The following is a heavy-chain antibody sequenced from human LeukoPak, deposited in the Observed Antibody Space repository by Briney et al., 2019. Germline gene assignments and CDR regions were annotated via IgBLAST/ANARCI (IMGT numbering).Heavy chain of an antibody. CDR3: ARDPYSSSWYYFGY. D-gene: IGHD6-13*01. J-gene: IGHJ4*02. Sequence: PGGALRLSCAASGFTFSSYWMHWVRQAPGKGLVWVSRINSDGSSTNYADSVKGRCTISRDNAKNTLYLEMNSLRAEDTAVYYCARDPYSSSWYYFGYWGQGTLVTVSS. CDR2: INSDGSST. V-gene: IGHV3-74*01. CDR1: GFTFSSYW.